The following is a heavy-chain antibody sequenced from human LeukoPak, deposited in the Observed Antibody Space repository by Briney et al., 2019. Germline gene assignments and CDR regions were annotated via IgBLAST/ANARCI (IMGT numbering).Heavy chain of an antibody. CDR3: ASVYGSWMWAMDV. CDR2: VYTSGST. D-gene: IGHD6-13*01. CDR1: GGSISRYY. J-gene: IGHJ6*03. V-gene: IGHV4-4*07. Sequence: SETLSLTCTVSGGSISRYYWSWIRQPAGKGLEWIGRVYTSGSTNYNPSLKSRVTMSVDTSKNQFSLKLSSVTAADTAVYYCASVYGSWMWAMDVWGKGTTVTVSS.